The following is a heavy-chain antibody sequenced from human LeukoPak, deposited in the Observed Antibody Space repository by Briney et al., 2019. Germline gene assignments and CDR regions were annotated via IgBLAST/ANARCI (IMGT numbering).Heavy chain of an antibody. J-gene: IGHJ4*02. CDR3: ARDLANTGWYTFDY. Sequence: SQTLSLTCDISGDSVSSINGAWNWIRQSPSRGLEWLGRTYYRSKWYNEYAESMKGRMTITPDTSNNRLSLQLNSVTPDDTAVYYCARDLANTGWYTFDYWGQGTLVTVSS. CDR2: TYYRSKWYN. D-gene: IGHD6-19*01. V-gene: IGHV6-1*01. CDR1: GDSVSSINGA.